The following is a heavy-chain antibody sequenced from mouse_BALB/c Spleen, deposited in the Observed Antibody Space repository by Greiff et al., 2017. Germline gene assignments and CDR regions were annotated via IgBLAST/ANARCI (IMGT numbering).Heavy chain of an antibody. J-gene: IGHJ3*01. CDR3: ARWWGGFAY. Sequence: QVQLQQPGAELVKPGTSVKLSCKASGYNFTSYWINWVKLRPGQGLEWIGDIYPGSGSTNYNEKFKSKATLTVDTSSSTAYMQLSSLASEDSALYYCARWWGGFAYWGLGTLVTVSA. V-gene: IGHV1-55*01. CDR1: GYNFTSYW. D-gene: IGHD1-1*02. CDR2: IYPGSGST.